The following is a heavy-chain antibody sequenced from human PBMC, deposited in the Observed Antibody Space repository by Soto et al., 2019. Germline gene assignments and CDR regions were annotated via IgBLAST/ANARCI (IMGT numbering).Heavy chain of an antibody. CDR2: LYYGRSA. CDR3: ALRSMAVVPEY. CDR1: GDSISSYY. Sequence: QVQLQESGPGLVKPSETLSLTCAVSGDSISSYYCMWIRQPPGKGLESIGYLYYGRSANYNPSLRRRVTLTVDTSTNRCSLRLSSMTAADTDVYYCALRSMAVVPEYWGQGTLVTVSS. D-gene: IGHD3-22*01. V-gene: IGHV4-59*01. J-gene: IGHJ4*02.